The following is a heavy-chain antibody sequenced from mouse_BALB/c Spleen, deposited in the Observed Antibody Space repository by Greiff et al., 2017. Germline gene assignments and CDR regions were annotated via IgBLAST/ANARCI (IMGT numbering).Heavy chain of an antibody. D-gene: IGHD2-2*01. CDR1: GFTFSSFG. Sequence: DVHLVESGGGLVQPGGSRKLSCAASGFTFSSFGMHWVRQAPEKGLEWVAYISSGSSTIYYADTVKGRFTISRDNPTNTLFLQMTSLRSEDTAMYYCARGLWLRRGDYFDYWGQGTTLTVSS. CDR3: ARGLWLRRGDYFDY. J-gene: IGHJ2*01. CDR2: ISSGSSTI. V-gene: IGHV5-17*02.